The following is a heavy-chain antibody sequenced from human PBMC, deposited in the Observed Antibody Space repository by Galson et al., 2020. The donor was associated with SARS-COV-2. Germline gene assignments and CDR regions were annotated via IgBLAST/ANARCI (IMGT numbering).Heavy chain of an antibody. J-gene: IGHJ4*02. D-gene: IGHD6-6*01. CDR3: AHASYSASSPPLDS. CDR1: GFPLSTTGVS. CDR2: IYWDDDK. Sequence: SGPTLVKPTQTLTLNCTLSGFPLSTTGVSVGWIRQTPQKALEWLAFIYWDDDKRHRPSMKTRLTITKDTSKNQVVLTMTDVDPVDTATHYGAHASYSASSPPLDSWGQGTLVTVSS. V-gene: IGHV2-5*02.